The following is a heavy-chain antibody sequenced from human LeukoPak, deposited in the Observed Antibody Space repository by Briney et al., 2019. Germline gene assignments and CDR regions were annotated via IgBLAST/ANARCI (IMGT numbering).Heavy chain of an antibody. CDR2: IYYSGST. Sequence: SETLSLTCTVSGGSISSSSYYWGWIRQPPGKGLEWIGSIYYSGSTYYNPSLKSRVTISVDTSKNQFSLKLSSVTAADTAVYYCGLGGYDYVWGSSPYYFDYWGQGTLVTVSS. V-gene: IGHV4-39*01. J-gene: IGHJ4*02. D-gene: IGHD3-16*01. CDR1: GGSISSSSYY. CDR3: GLGGYDYVWGSSPYYFDY.